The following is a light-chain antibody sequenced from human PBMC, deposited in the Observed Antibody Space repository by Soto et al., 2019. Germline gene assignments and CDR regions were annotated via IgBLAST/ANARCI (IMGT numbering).Light chain of an antibody. Sequence: EIVLTQSPATLSLSQVERATLSCSASQSVSSYLAWYQQKPGQAPRLLIYDASNRATGIPARFSGSGSGTDFTLAISSLEPEDFAVDYCQQRSNWPPSTFGQGTKLEIK. CDR1: QSVSSY. CDR2: DAS. J-gene: IGKJ2*01. V-gene: IGKV3-11*01. CDR3: QQRSNWPPST.